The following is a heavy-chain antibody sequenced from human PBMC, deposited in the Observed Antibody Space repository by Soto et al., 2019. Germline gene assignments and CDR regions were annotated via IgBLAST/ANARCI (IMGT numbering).Heavy chain of an antibody. CDR1: GGSLSDYF. V-gene: IGHV4-34*01. Sequence: QVQLQQWGAGLLKPSETLSLTCVVSGGSLSDYFWSWIRQPPGMALEWIGEINHLGSINYNPSLKSRVTMTVDTSKNQFSLTLNPVTAADTATYYCARGGISHWAYFYYMDVLDRGTTVTVSS. CDR3: ARGGISHWAYFYYMDV. CDR2: INHLGSI. J-gene: IGHJ6*03. D-gene: IGHD2-21*01.